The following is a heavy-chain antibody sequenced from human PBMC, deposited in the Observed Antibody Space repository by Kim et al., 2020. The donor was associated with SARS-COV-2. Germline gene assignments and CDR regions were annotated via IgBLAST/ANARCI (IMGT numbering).Heavy chain of an antibody. CDR2: IDPSDSYT. CDR1: GYSFTSYW. Sequence: GESLKISCKGSGYSFTSYWISWVRQMPGKGLEWMGRIDPSDSYTNYSPSFQGHVTISADKSISTPYLQWSSLKASDTAMYYCARLVYYGSGSYFPHFDYWGQGTLVTVSS. D-gene: IGHD3-10*01. J-gene: IGHJ4*02. V-gene: IGHV5-10-1*01. CDR3: ARLVYYGSGSYFPHFDY.